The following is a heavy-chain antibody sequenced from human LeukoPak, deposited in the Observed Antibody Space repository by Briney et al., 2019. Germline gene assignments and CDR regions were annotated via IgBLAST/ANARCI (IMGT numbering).Heavy chain of an antibody. D-gene: IGHD3-10*01. CDR2: INPSGGST. CDR1: GYTFTSYY. V-gene: IGHV1-46*01. CDR3: AREVAPRITMVRGVPLGY. Sequence: GASVKVSCKASGYTFTSYYMHWVRQAPGQGLEWMGIINPSGGSTSYAQKSQGRVTMTRDTSTSTVYMELSSLRSEDTAVYYCAREVAPRITMVRGVPLGYWGQGTLVTVSS. J-gene: IGHJ4*02.